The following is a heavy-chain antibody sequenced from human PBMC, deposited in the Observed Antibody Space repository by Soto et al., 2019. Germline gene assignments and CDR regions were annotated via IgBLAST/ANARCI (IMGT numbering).Heavy chain of an antibody. CDR3: PRGRSLNTNMDY. Sequence: DVQLVESGGGLVKPGGSLRLSCAASGFTFSGYSMNWVRQAPGKGLEWVSSISSSRGYISYADSVKGRFTISRDNAKNSLYLQMDSLRVEDTAVYYCPRGRSLNTNMDYWGQGTLVTVSS. J-gene: IGHJ4*02. CDR1: GFTFSGYS. D-gene: IGHD2-15*01. V-gene: IGHV3-21*01. CDR2: ISSSRGYI.